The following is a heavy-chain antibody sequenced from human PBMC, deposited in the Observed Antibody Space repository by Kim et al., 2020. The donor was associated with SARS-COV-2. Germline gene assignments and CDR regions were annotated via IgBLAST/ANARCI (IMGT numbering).Heavy chain of an antibody. CDR2: IYYSWST. CDR1: GGSISSYY. J-gene: IGHJ6*02. CDR3: ASAGIPYCSGGSCYTSYYYYGMDV. D-gene: IGHD2-15*01. Sequence: SETLSLTCTVSGGSISSYYWSWIRQPPGKGLEWIGYIYYSWSTNYNPSLKSRVTISVDTSKNQFSLKLSSVTAADTAVYYCASAGIPYCSGGSCYTSYYYYGMDVWGQGTTVTVSS. V-gene: IGHV4-59*01.